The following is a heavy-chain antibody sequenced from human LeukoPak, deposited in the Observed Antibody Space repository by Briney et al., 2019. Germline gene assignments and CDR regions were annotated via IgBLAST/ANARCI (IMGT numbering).Heavy chain of an antibody. CDR1: GFTFSSYW. Sequence: GGSLRLSCAASGFTFSSYWMTWVRQAPGKRLEWVANIKQDASEKYYVDSVKGRFTISRDNAKNSLYLQMNSLRAEDTAVYYCAKTKDYSVLTGYYDYWGQGTLVTVSS. J-gene: IGHJ4*02. CDR3: AKTKDYSVLTGYYDY. D-gene: IGHD3-9*01. CDR2: IKQDASEK. V-gene: IGHV3-7*01.